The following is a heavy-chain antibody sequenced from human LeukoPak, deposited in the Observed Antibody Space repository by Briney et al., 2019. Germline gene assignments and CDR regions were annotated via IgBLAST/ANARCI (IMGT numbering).Heavy chain of an antibody. J-gene: IGHJ5*01. CDR2: VSYSGST. CDR1: DDSISTFY. Sequence: SETLSLTCTASDDSISTFYWSWIRQPPGKGLEWMGYVSYSGSTKYNPSLKSRITISSDTSKSQFSLKVNSVSAADTAVYFCARLPGTGNYGRFDPWGQGTLVIVSS. V-gene: IGHV4-59*08. CDR3: ARLPGTGNYGRFDP. D-gene: IGHD3-10*01.